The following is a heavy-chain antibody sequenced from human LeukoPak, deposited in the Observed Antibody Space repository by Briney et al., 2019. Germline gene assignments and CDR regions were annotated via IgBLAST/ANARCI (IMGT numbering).Heavy chain of an antibody. D-gene: IGHD2-2*02. J-gene: IGHJ2*01. V-gene: IGHV1-2*02. CDR2: INPNSGGT. CDR3: ARGPSSLVVVPAAVPLDWYFDL. CDR1: GYTLTGYY. Sequence: ASVKVSCKASGYTLTGYYIHWVRQAPGQGLEWMGWINPNSGGTKYAQQFQGRVTMTRDTSIRTAYMELSRLRSGDTAVYYCARGPSSLVVVPAAVPLDWYFDLWGRGTLVTVSS.